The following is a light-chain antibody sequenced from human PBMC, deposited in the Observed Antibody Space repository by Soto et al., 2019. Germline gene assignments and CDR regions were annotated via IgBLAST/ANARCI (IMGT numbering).Light chain of an antibody. J-gene: IGLJ3*02. CDR2: EVS. CDR3: SSYTMTNTWV. V-gene: IGLV2-14*01. CDR1: SSDVGGYDY. Sequence: QSVLTQPASVSGSPGQWITISCTGTSSDVGGYDYVSWYQQHPGKAPKLMIYEVSNRPSGVSNRFSGSKSGNTASLTISGLQDEAENDYYCSSYTMTNTWVFGGGTKLTVL.